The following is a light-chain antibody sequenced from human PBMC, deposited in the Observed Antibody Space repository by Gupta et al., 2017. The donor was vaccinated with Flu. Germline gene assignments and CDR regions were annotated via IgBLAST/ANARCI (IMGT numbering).Light chain of an antibody. CDR1: SLRSYY. CDR2: GKN. Sequence: SSELTQDPAVSVALGQTVRITCQGDSLRSYYASWYQQKPGQAPVLVIYGKNNRPSGIPDRFSGSSSGNTASLTITGAXAEDEAXYYCNSRDSSGNHLVVFGGGTKLTXL. V-gene: IGLV3-19*01. J-gene: IGLJ2*01. CDR3: NSRDSSGNHLVV.